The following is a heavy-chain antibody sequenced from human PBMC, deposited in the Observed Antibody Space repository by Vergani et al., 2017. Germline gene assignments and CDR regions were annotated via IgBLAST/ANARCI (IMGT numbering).Heavy chain of an antibody. V-gene: IGHV3-21*06. D-gene: IGHD4-23*01. Sequence: LVESGGSLRLSCAASGFTFSTYSMTWVRQAPGKGLEWVSFISSSSSYINYADSVKGRFTISRDNANNSLYLQMNSLRAEDTAVYYCARDRRWVGGNSGQWGMDVWGQGP. J-gene: IGHJ6*02. CDR2: ISSSSSYI. CDR3: ARDRRWVGGNSGQWGMDV. CDR1: GFTFSTYS.